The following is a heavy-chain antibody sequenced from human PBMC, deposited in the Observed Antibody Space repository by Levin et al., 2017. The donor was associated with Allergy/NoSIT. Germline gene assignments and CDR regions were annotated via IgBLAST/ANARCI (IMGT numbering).Heavy chain of an antibody. Sequence: GGSLRLSCAASGFTFDDYAMHWVRQAPGKGLEWVSGISWNSGSIGYADSVKGRFTISRDNAKNSLYLQMNSLRAEDTALYSCAKDPFDYWGQGTLVTVSS. CDR3: AKDPFDY. CDR1: GFTFDDYA. CDR2: ISWNSGSI. J-gene: IGHJ4*02. V-gene: IGHV3-9*01.